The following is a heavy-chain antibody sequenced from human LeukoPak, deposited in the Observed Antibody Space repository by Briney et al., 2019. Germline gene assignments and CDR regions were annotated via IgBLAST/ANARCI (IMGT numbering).Heavy chain of an antibody. CDR1: GFTFSSYS. J-gene: IGHJ4*02. D-gene: IGHD3-9*01. CDR3: ARDPYYDILTGYPQYY. Sequence: GGSLRLSCAASGFTFSSYSMNWVRQAPGKGLEWVSSISSSSSYIYYADSVKGRFTISRDNAKNSLYLQMNSLRAEDMAVYYCARDPYYDILTGYPQYYWGQGTLVTVSS. V-gene: IGHV3-21*01. CDR2: ISSSSSYI.